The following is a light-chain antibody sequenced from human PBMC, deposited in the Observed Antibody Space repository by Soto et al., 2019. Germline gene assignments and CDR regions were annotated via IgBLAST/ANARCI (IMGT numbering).Light chain of an antibody. CDR1: QDISTS. Sequence: DIQLTQSPYFLSASVGDRVTVSCRASQDISTSLAWFQQKAGKVPQLLVYPASTLQDGVPSRFSGSGSGTYFTLTINNLQAEDFATYYCQHLRTYPFSFAQGTKLDIK. CDR3: QHLRTYPFS. CDR2: PAS. J-gene: IGKJ2*03. V-gene: IGKV1-9*01.